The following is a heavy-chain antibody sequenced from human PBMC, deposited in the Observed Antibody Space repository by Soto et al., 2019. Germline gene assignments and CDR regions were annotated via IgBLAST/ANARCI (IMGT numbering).Heavy chain of an antibody. Sequence: SETLCPTFDVYGGSFSGYYWGWIRQPPGKGLEWIGEINHSGSTNYNPSLKSRVTISVDTSKNQFSLKLSSVTAADTAVYYCATSTTVTITDYYNHYPMDARGKGTTVT. J-gene: IGHJ6*04. V-gene: IGHV4-34*01. D-gene: IGHD4-17*01. CDR1: GGSFSGYY. CDR2: INHSGST. CDR3: ATSTTVTITDYYNHYPMDA.